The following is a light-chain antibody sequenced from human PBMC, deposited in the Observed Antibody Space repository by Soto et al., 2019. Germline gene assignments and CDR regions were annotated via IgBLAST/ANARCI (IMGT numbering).Light chain of an antibody. Sequence: QSALTQPASVSGSPGQSITISCTGTSSDVGAYNYVSWYQQHSGKAPKLIIYEVTNRPSGVSNRFSASKSGNTAALTIFGLQAEDEAEYYCSSYTSSSSWVFGGGTQLTVL. J-gene: IGLJ3*02. CDR2: EVT. CDR1: SSDVGAYNY. V-gene: IGLV2-14*01. CDR3: SSYTSSSSWV.